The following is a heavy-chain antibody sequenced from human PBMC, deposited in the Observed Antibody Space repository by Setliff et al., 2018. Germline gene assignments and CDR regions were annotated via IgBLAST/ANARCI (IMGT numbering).Heavy chain of an antibody. D-gene: IGHD3-10*01. CDR1: GGSFSDHF. V-gene: IGHV4-34*01. CDR2: INHSGST. J-gene: IGHJ3*01. CDR3: ARVPHIWFGDLVTFDDAFDV. Sequence: SETLSLTCTVYGGSFSDHFWSWIRQPPGKGLEWIGEINHSGSTNYNPSLKSRVTISVDASKNQFSLKLTSATAADTAVYFCARVPHIWFGDLVTFDDAFDVWGQGTMVTVSS.